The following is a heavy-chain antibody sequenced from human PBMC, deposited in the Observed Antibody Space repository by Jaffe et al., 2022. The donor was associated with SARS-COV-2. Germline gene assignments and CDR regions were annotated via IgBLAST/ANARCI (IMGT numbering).Heavy chain of an antibody. J-gene: IGHJ4*02. Sequence: QVQLVESGGGVVQPGRSLRLSCAASGLSFSNYDMHWVRQAPGKGLEWVAGISFDERYKFYADSVKGRFTISRDNSKNTLYLQMDSLRAEDTAVYYCANGLAPALGAVAEFDYWGQGTLVTVSS. D-gene: IGHD6-19*01. CDR2: ISFDERYK. V-gene: IGHV3-30*18. CDR1: GLSFSNYD. CDR3: ANGLAPALGAVAEFDY.